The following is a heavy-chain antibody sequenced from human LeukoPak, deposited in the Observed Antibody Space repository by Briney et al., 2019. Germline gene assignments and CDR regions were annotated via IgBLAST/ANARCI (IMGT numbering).Heavy chain of an antibody. CDR2: IYHSGST. J-gene: IGHJ4*02. D-gene: IGHD3-22*01. CDR1: GGSISSGGYS. CDR3: ARDYYDSSGFSYFDS. Sequence: SETLSLTCAVSGGSISSGGYSWSWIRQPPGKGLEWIGYIYHSGSTYYNPSLKSRVTISVDTSKNQFSLKLSSVTAADTAVYYCARDYYDSSGFSYFDSWGRGTLVTVSS. V-gene: IGHV4-30-2*01.